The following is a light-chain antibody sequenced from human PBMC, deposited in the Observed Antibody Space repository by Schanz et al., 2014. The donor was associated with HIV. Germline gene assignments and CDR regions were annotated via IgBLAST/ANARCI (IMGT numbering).Light chain of an antibody. V-gene: IGLV2-14*03. J-gene: IGLJ3*02. CDR3: GSYTTATPWV. CDR2: DVS. CDR1: SSDVGYYNY. Sequence: QFALTQPASVSGSPGQSITISCTGTSSDVGYYNYVSWYQQHPGKAPKLMIYDVSNRPSGVSNRFSGSKSGNTASLTISGLQADDEADYYCGSYTTATPWVFGGGTKLTVL.